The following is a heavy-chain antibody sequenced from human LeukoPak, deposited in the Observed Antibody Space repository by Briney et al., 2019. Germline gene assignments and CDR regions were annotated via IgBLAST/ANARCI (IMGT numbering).Heavy chain of an antibody. CDR3: ATDSKGFGELSSLLYYYYGMDV. Sequence: ASVKVSCKVSGYTLTELSMHWVRQAPGKGLEWMGGFDPEDGETIYAQKFQGRVTMTEDTSTDTAYMELSSLRSEDTAVYYCATDSKGFGELSSLLYYYYGMDVWGQGTTVTVSS. D-gene: IGHD3-10*01. J-gene: IGHJ6*02. CDR1: GYTLTELS. CDR2: FDPEDGET. V-gene: IGHV1-24*01.